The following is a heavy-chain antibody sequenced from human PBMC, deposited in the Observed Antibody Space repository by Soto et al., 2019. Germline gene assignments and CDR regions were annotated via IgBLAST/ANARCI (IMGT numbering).Heavy chain of an antibody. J-gene: IGHJ6*02. CDR2: ISYDGSNK. Sequence: LRLSFAASGFTFSSYAMHWVRQAPGKGLEWAAVISYDGSNKYYADSVKGRFTISRDNSKNTLYLQMNSLRAEDTAVYYCARSPWATSVDYYYYYGMEVWGQGTKVIVSS. CDR1: GFTFSSYA. CDR3: ARSPWATSVDYYYYYGMEV. D-gene: IGHD5-12*01. V-gene: IGHV3-30-3*01.